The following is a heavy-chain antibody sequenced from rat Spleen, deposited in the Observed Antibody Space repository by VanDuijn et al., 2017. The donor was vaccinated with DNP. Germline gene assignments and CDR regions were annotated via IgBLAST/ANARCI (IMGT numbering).Heavy chain of an antibody. J-gene: IGHJ1*01. Sequence: EVQLQESGPGLVKPSQSLSLTCSVTGYSITSNYWGWIRKFPGNEMEWIGHINYSDSTSYNPTLKSRNSITRDTPQNQFFLQLSSVTTEDTATYYWARGVYGGYDYWYFDFWGPGTMVTVSS. V-gene: IGHV3-1*01. CDR3: ARGVYGGYDYWYFDF. CDR1: GYSITSNY. D-gene: IGHD1-8*01. CDR2: INYSDST.